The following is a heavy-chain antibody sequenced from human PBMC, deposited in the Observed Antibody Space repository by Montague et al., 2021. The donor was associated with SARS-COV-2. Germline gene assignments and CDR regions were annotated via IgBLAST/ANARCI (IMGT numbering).Heavy chain of an antibody. CDR1: GFTFSSYD. V-gene: IGHV3-13*01. CDR2: IVDSGAT. CDR3: ARALWVATDYYYGMDV. Sequence: SLRLSWSASGFTFSSYDMHWVRRGLGKGLEWVSSIVDSGATYYAGSVKGRFTISRQNDKNSVYLQMNSLRAGDTAVYFCARALWVATDYYYGMDVWGQGTTVTVSS. J-gene: IGHJ6*02. D-gene: IGHD2-15*01.